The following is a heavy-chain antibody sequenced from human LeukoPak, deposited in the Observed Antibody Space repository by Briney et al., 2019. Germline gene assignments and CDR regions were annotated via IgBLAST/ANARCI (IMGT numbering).Heavy chain of an antibody. V-gene: IGHV3-21*01. CDR2: ITSGSSYI. CDR3: AKGEVRYSYGPRGYYFDY. D-gene: IGHD5-18*01. J-gene: IGHJ4*02. Sequence: PGGSLRLSCAASGFTFSSYNMNWVRQAPGKGLEWVSSITSGSSYIYYADSVKGRFTISRDNAKNSLYLQMNSLRAEDTAVYYCAKGEVRYSYGPRGYYFDYWGQGTLVTVSS. CDR1: GFTFSSYN.